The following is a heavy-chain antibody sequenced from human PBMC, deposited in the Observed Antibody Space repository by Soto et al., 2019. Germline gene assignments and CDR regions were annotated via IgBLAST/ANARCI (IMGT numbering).Heavy chain of an antibody. CDR1: GFTFSGSA. Sequence: QPGGSLRLSCAASGFTFSGSATHWVRQASGKGLEWVGRIRSKANSYATAYAASVKGRFTISRDDSKNTAYLQMNSLKTEDTAVYYCARDRLWLVRTYYSMDVWGKGTTVTVSS. CDR2: IRSKANSYAT. D-gene: IGHD6-19*01. J-gene: IGHJ6*03. CDR3: ARDRLWLVRTYYSMDV. V-gene: IGHV3-73*01.